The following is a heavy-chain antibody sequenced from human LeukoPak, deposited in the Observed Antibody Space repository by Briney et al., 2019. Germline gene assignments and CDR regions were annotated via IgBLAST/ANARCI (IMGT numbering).Heavy chain of an antibody. J-gene: IGHJ4*02. Sequence: GGSLRLSCAASGFTFSSYWMHWVRQTPGRGLVWVSRINSDGIATTYADSVKGRFTISRDNAKNSLYLQMSSLRAEDTAVYYCARDLGGYGRLDYWGQGILVTVSS. CDR2: INSDGIAT. D-gene: IGHD5-12*01. CDR3: ARDLGGYGRLDY. CDR1: GFTFSSYW. V-gene: IGHV3-74*01.